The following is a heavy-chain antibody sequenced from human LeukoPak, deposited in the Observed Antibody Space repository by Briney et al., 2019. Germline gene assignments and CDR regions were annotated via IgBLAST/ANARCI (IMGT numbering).Heavy chain of an antibody. CDR2: ISAYNGNT. CDR1: GYTFTSYG. V-gene: IGHV1-18*01. CDR3: ARESGGIRAFPRPFDY. J-gene: IGHJ4*02. Sequence: PGASVKVSCKASGYTFTSYGISWVRQAPGQGLEWMGWISAYNGNTNYAQKLQGRVTMTTDTSTSTAYMELRSLRSDDTAVYYCARESGGIRAFPRPFDYWGQGTLVTVSS. D-gene: IGHD1-26*01.